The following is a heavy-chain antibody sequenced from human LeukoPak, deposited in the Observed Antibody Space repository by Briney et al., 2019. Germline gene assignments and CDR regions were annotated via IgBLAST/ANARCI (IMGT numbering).Heavy chain of an antibody. J-gene: IGHJ4*02. CDR1: GGSISSSSYY. CDR3: ARLDPYGDYFEY. V-gene: IGHV4-39*01. Sequence: SETLSLTCTVSGGSISSSSYYWGWIRQPPGKGLEWIGSIYYSGSTYYNPSLKSRVTISVDTSKNQFSLKLSSVTAADTAVYYCARLDPYGDYFEYWGQGTLVTVSS. D-gene: IGHD4-17*01. CDR2: IYYSGST.